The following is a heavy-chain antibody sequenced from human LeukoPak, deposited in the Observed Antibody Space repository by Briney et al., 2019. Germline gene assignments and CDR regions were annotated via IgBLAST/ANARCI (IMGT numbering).Heavy chain of an antibody. J-gene: IGHJ5*02. CDR2: IGTGGSPI. CDR1: GFTFSSYA. V-gene: IGHV3-48*03. D-gene: IGHD6-19*01. CDR3: ARTGAGYNTGLYGYNWFDP. Sequence: PGGSLRLSCAASGFTFSSYAMNWVRQAPGKGLEWVSYIGTGGSPIYYADSVKGRFTISRDNAENSLYLQMSSLRLEDTAVYYCARTGAGYNTGLYGYNWFDPWGQGTLVTVSS.